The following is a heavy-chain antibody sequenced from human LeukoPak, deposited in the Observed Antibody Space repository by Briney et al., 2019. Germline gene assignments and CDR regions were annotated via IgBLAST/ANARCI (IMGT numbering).Heavy chain of an antibody. V-gene: IGHV3-33*02. J-gene: IGHJ4*02. D-gene: IGHD3-22*01. CDR2: IWYDGNTK. CDR1: GFTYSSYG. CDR3: ARDGEDDSSGHYKPFDY. Sequence: HSGGSLRLSCAASGFTYSSYGMHWLRQAPGKGPEWVAAIWYDGNTKYYADSAKGRFAISRDNSKNTLFLLMNSLRAEDTAVYYCARDGEDDSSGHYKPFDYWGQGTLVTVSS.